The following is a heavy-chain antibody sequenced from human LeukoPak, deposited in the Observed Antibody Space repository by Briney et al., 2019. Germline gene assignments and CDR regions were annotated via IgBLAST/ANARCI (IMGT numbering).Heavy chain of an antibody. J-gene: IGHJ6*03. CDR3: ARGGRGEREDIVVVVAATSYYYYYMDV. CDR1: GFTFSSYW. Sequence: AGGSLRLSCAASGFTFSSYWMSWVRQAPGKGLEWVANIKQDGSEKYYVDSVKGRFTISRDNAKNSLYLQMNSLRAEDTAVYYCARGGRGEREDIVVVVAATSYYYYYMDVWGKGTTVTVSS. D-gene: IGHD2-15*01. CDR2: IKQDGSEK. V-gene: IGHV3-7*01.